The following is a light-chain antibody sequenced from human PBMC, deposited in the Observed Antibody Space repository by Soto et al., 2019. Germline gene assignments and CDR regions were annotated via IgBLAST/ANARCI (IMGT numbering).Light chain of an antibody. CDR3: QQRSNWPPLT. CDR2: DAS. J-gene: IGKJ4*01. V-gene: IGKV3-11*01. Sequence: EIVLTQSPATLSLSPGERATLSCRASQSVSTYLAWYQQKPGQAPRLLIYDASNGATGIPARFSGSGSGTDFTLTISSLEPEDFALYYCQQRSNWPPLTFGGGTKVEIK. CDR1: QSVSTY.